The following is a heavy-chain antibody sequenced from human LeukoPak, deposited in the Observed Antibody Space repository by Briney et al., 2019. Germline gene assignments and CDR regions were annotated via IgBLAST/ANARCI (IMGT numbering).Heavy chain of an antibody. D-gene: IGHD3-22*01. V-gene: IGHV3-23*01. Sequence: PGGSLRLSCAASGFTFSSYAMSWVRQAPGKGLEWVSAISGSGGSTYYADSVEGRFTISRDNSKNTLYLQMNSLRAEDTAVYYCAKAARAYDSSGYYPFDYWGQGTLVTVSS. CDR3: AKAARAYDSSGYYPFDY. CDR1: GFTFSSYA. CDR2: ISGSGGST. J-gene: IGHJ4*02.